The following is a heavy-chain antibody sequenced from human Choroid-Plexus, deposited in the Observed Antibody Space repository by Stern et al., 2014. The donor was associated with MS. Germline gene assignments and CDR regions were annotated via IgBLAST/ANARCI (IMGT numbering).Heavy chain of an antibody. Sequence: QVQLQESGPGLVKPSQTLSLSCTVSGGSITSGTYYWSWIRQPAGKGLEWIGRIYTSGTTVYHPSLKSRLPISVDPSNTQYLLKLPSVTAADTAVYYCAREAVAADNNWFDPWGQGTLVAVSS. J-gene: IGHJ5*02. CDR2: IYTSGTT. CDR1: GGSITSGTYY. V-gene: IGHV4-61*02. D-gene: IGHD6-19*01. CDR3: AREAVAADNNWFDP.